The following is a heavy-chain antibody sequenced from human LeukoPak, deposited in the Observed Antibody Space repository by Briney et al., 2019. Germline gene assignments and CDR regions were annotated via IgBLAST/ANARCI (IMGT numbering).Heavy chain of an antibody. Sequence: SVKVSCKSSGGTFSISAINWVRQAPGQWPEWMGGIIPIYGTANYVQKFQDRVTITADESTSTVYMELSSLRSEDTALYYCATDLAKKYDSTGLDAFDVWGQGTMVIVSS. CDR2: IIPIYGTA. V-gene: IGHV1-69*13. CDR3: ATDLAKKYDSTGLDAFDV. J-gene: IGHJ3*01. D-gene: IGHD3-22*01. CDR1: GGTFSISA.